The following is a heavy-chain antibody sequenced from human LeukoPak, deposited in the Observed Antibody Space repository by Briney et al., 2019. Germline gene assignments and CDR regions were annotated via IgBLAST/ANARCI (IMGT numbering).Heavy chain of an antibody. D-gene: IGHD2-15*01. V-gene: IGHV5-51*01. J-gene: IGHJ4*02. Sequence: PGESLKISCKGSGYSFTSYWIGWVRQMPGKGLEWVGIIYPGDSNTLYSPTFQGQVTISADKSITTAYLQWSSLKASDTAMYYCARHRCSGGSCYLADYWGQGTLVTVSS. CDR3: ARHRCSGGSCYLADY. CDR1: GYSFTSYW. CDR2: IYPGDSNT.